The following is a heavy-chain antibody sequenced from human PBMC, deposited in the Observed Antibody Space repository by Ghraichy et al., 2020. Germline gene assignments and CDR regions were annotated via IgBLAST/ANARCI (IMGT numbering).Heavy chain of an antibody. CDR3: ARRLYGITPAYYYGMDV. V-gene: IGHV3-66*04. Sequence: GGSLRLSCAASGFTVSSKYMAWVRQAPGKGLEWVSVIYDDGTTYYIDSVKGRFTISRDNFRNTLYLQMNSLTDEDAAVYYCARRLYGITPAYYYGMDVWGQGTTVTVSS. CDR2: IYDDGTT. CDR1: GFTVSSKY. J-gene: IGHJ6*02. D-gene: IGHD3-16*01.